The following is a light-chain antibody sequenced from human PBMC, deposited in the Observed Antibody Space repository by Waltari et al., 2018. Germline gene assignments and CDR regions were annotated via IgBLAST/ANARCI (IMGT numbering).Light chain of an antibody. CDR1: QSVRSY. Sequence: EIVLTQSPATLSLSPAQRATLSCRARQSVRSYLAWYQQKPGQAPRLLIYDASNRATGLPARFSGSGSGTDFTLTISSLEPEDFAVYYCQQRSNWPITFGQGTRLEIK. J-gene: IGKJ5*01. CDR3: QQRSNWPIT. V-gene: IGKV3-11*01. CDR2: DAS.